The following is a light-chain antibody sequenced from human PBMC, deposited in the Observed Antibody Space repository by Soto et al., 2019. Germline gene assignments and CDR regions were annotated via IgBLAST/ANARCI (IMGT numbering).Light chain of an antibody. Sequence: EIVLTQSPGTLFLSRVERATLSCRASQSVVSSHLAWYQQKPGQAPRLLIYGVSSRATGIPDRFSGSGSGTDFTLSISGLEPEDFALYYRQQYEIAPKTFGQGTKVEIK. CDR3: QQYEIAPKT. V-gene: IGKV3-20*01. CDR2: GVS. J-gene: IGKJ1*01. CDR1: QSVVSSH.